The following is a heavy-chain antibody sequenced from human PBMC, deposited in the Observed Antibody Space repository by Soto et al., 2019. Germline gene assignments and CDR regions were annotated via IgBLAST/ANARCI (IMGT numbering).Heavy chain of an antibody. CDR1: GGSISSGGYS. D-gene: IGHD6-13*01. V-gene: IGHV4-30-2*01. CDR2: IYHSGST. J-gene: IGHJ5*02. CDR3: ASADSSSWYFDP. Sequence: PSETLSLTCAVSGGSISSGGYSWSWIRQPPGKGLEWIGYIYHSGSTYYNPSLKSRVTISVDRSKNQFSLKLSSVTAADTAVYYCASADSSSWYFDPWGQGTLVTVSS.